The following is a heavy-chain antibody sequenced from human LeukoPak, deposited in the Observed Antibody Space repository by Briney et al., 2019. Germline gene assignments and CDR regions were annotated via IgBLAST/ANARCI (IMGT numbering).Heavy chain of an antibody. Sequence: PGGSLRLSCAASGFTFSSYAMSWVRQAPGKGLEWVSTISGSGGTTYYADSVKGRFTISRDNSKNTLYLQMNSLRAEDTAVYYRAKDFEPYRYSNPVCFDFWGQGTLVTVSS. CDR3: AKDFEPYRYSNPVCFDF. V-gene: IGHV3-23*01. J-gene: IGHJ4*02. D-gene: IGHD2-15*01. CDR2: ISGSGGTT. CDR1: GFTFSSYA.